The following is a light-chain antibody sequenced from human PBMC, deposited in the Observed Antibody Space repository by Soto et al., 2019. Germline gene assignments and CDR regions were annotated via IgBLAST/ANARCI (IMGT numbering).Light chain of an antibody. J-gene: IGKJ2*01. CDR3: QQLNTHPYT. Sequence: DIQLTQSPSFLSAAVGDIVTRTCRASQGISSFLAWYQQKPGKAPKLLISAASTLQSGVPSRLSGSGSGTEFTLTISSLQTEDFATYYCQQLNTHPYTFGQGTKLEIK. CDR2: AAS. V-gene: IGKV1-9*01. CDR1: QGISSF.